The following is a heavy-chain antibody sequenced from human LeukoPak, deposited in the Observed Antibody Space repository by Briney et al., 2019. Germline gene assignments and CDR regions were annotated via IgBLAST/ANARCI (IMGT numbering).Heavy chain of an antibody. CDR1: GGSISSYY. CDR2: IYYSGST. D-gene: IGHD3-10*01. V-gene: IGHV4-59*01. J-gene: IGHJ4*02. Sequence: PSETLSLTCTVSGGSISSYYWSWIRQPPGKGLEWIGYIYYSGSTNYNPSLKSRVTISVDTSKNQFSLKLSSVTAADTAVYYCARDRGLGYWGQGTLVTVSS. CDR3: ARDRGLGY.